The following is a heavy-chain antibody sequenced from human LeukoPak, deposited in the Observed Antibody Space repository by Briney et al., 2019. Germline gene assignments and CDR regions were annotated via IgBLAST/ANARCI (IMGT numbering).Heavy chain of an antibody. Sequence: ASVKVSCKASGYTFTSYYMHWVRQAPGQGLEWMGIINPSGGSTSYAQKFQGRVTMTRDTSTSTVYMELSSLRSEDTAVYYCARVAAERHCSGGSCYEHFQHWGQGTLVTVSS. CDR3: ARVAAERHCSGGSCYEHFQH. D-gene: IGHD2-15*01. J-gene: IGHJ1*01. V-gene: IGHV1-46*01. CDR2: INPSGGST. CDR1: GYTFTSYY.